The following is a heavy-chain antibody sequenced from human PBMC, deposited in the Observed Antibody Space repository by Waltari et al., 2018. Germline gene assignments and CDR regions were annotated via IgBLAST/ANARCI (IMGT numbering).Heavy chain of an antibody. Sequence: QVQLQQWGAGLLKPSETLSLTCAVYGGSFSGYYWSWIRQPPGKGLEWIGEIIHSGSTNYTPSLKSRVTISVDMSKNQFSLKLSSVTAADTAVYYCASLPPTVTHWGQGTLVTVSS. V-gene: IGHV4-34*12. J-gene: IGHJ4*02. CDR2: IIHSGST. CDR3: ASLPPTVTH. D-gene: IGHD4-17*01. CDR1: GGSFSGYY.